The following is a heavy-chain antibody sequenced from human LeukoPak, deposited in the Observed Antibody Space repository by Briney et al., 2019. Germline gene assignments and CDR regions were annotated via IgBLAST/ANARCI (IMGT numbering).Heavy chain of an antibody. CDR1: GYSIFTDYF. CDR2: IYHTGST. D-gene: IGHD1-26*01. Sequence: SETPSLTCNVSGYSIFTDYFWGWLRQPPGKGLEWIGSIYHTGSTFYNPSLKSRVTISIDTSKNQFSLKLSSVTAVDTAVYYCARGAGATNWNYYMDVWGKGTTVTVSS. J-gene: IGHJ6*03. CDR3: ARGAGATNWNYYMDV. V-gene: IGHV4-38-2*02.